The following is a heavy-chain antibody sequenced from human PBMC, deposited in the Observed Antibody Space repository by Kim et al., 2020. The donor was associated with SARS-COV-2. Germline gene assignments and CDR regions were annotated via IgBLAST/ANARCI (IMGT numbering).Heavy chain of an antibody. CDR2: ISYDGSNK. CDR3: ARESESGHDILTGWVSLYIDY. Sequence: GGSLRLSCAASGFTFSSYAMHWVRQAPGKGLEWVAVISYDGSNKYYADSVKGRFTISRDNSKNTLYLQMNSLRAEDTAVYYCARESESGHDILTGWVSLYIDYWGQGTLVTVSS. V-gene: IGHV3-30-3*01. CDR1: GFTFSSYA. J-gene: IGHJ4*02. D-gene: IGHD3-9*01.